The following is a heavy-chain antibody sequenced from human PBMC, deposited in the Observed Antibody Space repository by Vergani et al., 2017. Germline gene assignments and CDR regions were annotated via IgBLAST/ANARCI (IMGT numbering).Heavy chain of an antibody. V-gene: IGHV3-30*04. D-gene: IGHD3-22*01. Sequence: VQLVESGGGLVQPGRSLRLSCTASGFTFGDYAMSWVRQAPGKGLEWVGLIYYDGSNAYYADSVKGRFTISRDNSKNTLYLQMSSLRAEDTAVYYCARDPEPYYDSSGYTWRAFDIWGQGTMVTVSS. CDR1: GFTFGDYA. J-gene: IGHJ3*02. CDR2: IYYDGSNA. CDR3: ARDPEPYYDSSGYTWRAFDI.